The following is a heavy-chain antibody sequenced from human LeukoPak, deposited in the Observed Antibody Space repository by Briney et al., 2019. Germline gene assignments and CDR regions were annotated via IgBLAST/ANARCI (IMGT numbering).Heavy chain of an antibody. Sequence: SETLSLTCSVSGGSIAGSSDYWGWIRQPPGKGLEWIGSVYYTGITDYNPSLKSRATIFVDTSENMFSLNLTSVTAADTAVYYCARRSIAAAVDYWGRGTLVTVSS. CDR1: GGSIAGSSDY. J-gene: IGHJ4*02. CDR2: VYYTGIT. V-gene: IGHV4-39*01. CDR3: ARRSIAAAVDY. D-gene: IGHD6-13*01.